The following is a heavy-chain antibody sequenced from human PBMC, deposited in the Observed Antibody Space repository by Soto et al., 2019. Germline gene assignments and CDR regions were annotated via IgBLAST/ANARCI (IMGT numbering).Heavy chain of an antibody. D-gene: IGHD2-2*02. CDR2: ISAYNGNT. Sequence: ASVKVSCKASGYPFTSYGISWVRQAPGQGLEWMGWISAYNGNTNYAQKHQGRVTMTTDTSTSTAYMEMRSLRSDDTAVYYCAREDCSSTSCYTPNYYYYYGMDVWGQGTTVTVSS. CDR1: GYPFTSYG. CDR3: AREDCSSTSCYTPNYYYYYGMDV. V-gene: IGHV1-18*01. J-gene: IGHJ6*02.